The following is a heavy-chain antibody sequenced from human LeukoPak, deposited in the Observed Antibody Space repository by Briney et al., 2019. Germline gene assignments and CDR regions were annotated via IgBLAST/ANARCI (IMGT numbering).Heavy chain of an antibody. CDR1: GGSISSSSYY. CDR2: IYYSGST. V-gene: IGHV4-39*01. D-gene: IGHD2-2*01. CDR3: ARLSRVPAAMDFDY. Sequence: SETLSLTCTVSGGSISSSSYYWGWIRQPPGKGLEWIGSIYYSGSTYYNPSLKSRVTISVDTSKNQFSLKLSSVTAADTAVYYCARLSRVPAAMDFDYWGQGTLVTVSS. J-gene: IGHJ4*02.